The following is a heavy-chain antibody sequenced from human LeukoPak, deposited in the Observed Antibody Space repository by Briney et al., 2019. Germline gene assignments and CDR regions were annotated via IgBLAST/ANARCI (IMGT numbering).Heavy chain of an antibody. CDR1: GYSFVGYG. CDR2: FNPENGNT. V-gene: IGHV1-18*01. Sequence: ASVKVSCKASGYSFVGYGITWVRQAPGQGLEWMGWFNPENGNTNYAQKVQGRVTMTADTSTSTSYMELRSLRSDDTAVYYCARDRVRPDYYGSGSLYPLGYWGQGTLVTVSS. CDR3: ARDRVRPDYYGSGSLYPLGY. J-gene: IGHJ4*02. D-gene: IGHD3-10*01.